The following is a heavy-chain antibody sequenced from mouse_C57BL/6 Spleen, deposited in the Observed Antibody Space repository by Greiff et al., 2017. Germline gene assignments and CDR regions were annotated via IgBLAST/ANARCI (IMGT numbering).Heavy chain of an antibody. Sequence: EVMLVESGGGLVKPGGSLKLSCAASGFTFSDYGMHWVRQAPEKGLEWVAYISSGSSTIYYADTVKGRFTISRDNAKNTLFLQMTSLRSEDTAMXYYAGEGGGSSYDAMDYWGQGTSVTVSS. V-gene: IGHV5-17*01. D-gene: IGHD1-1*01. CDR1: GFTFSDYG. J-gene: IGHJ4*01. CDR2: ISSGSSTI. CDR3: AGEGGGSSYDAMDY.